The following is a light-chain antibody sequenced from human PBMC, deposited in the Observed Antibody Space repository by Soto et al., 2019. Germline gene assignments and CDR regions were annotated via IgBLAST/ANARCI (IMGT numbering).Light chain of an antibody. J-gene: IGKJ2*01. V-gene: IGKV3-20*01. Sequence: EIVLTQSPGTLSLSPGERATLSCRASQSVSSSYLAGYQQKPGQAPRLLIYGTSTRATGIPDRFSGSGSGTDFTLRIVRLEPEDFAVYYCQSRDTFGQGTKLEI. CDR1: QSVSSSY. CDR3: QSRDT. CDR2: GTS.